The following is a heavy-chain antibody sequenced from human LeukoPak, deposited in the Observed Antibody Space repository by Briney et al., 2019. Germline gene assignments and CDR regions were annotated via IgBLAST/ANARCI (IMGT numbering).Heavy chain of an antibody. CDR2: IKQDGSQK. Sequence: GGSLRLSCAASGFSFSSYWMSWVRQAPGKGLEWVANIKQDGSQKHYVDSVKGRFTISRDNAKNSLYLQMNSLRAEDTALYHCARRPYSSSSHYFDYWGQGTLVTVSS. V-gene: IGHV3-7*03. J-gene: IGHJ4*02. CDR3: ARRPYSSSSHYFDY. D-gene: IGHD6-6*01. CDR1: GFSFSSYW.